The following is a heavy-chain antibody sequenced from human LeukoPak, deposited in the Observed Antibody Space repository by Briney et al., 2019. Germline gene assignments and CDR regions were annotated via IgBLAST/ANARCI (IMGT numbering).Heavy chain of an antibody. CDR3: ARVRGSGWQNWFDP. V-gene: IGHV1-69*05. J-gene: IGHJ5*02. D-gene: IGHD6-19*01. CDR1: GGTFSSYA. Sequence: SSVKVSCKASGGTFSSYAISWVRQAPGQGLEWMGRIIPIFGTANYAQKFQGRVTITTDESTSTAYMELSSLRSEDTAVYYCARVRGSGWQNWFDPWGQGTLVTVSS. CDR2: IIPIFGTA.